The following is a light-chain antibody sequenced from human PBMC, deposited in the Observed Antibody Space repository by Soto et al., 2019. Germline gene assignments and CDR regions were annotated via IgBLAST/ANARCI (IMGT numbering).Light chain of an antibody. CDR1: SGSIASNY. J-gene: IGLJ2*01. CDR3: QSYDSSHVV. Sequence: NFMLTQPHSVSESPGKTVTISCTRSSGSIASNYVQWYQQRPGGAPTTVIYEDNQRPSGVPDRFSGSIDSSSNSASLTISGLKTEDEADYYCQSYDSSHVVLGGGTKLTVL. V-gene: IGLV6-57*03. CDR2: EDN.